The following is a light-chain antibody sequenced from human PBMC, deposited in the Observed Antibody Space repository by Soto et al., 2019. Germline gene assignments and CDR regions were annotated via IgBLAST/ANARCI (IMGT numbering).Light chain of an antibody. Sequence: DIQMTQSPSSLSASVGDRVTITCRPSQSTSTYMNWYQQRPGKAPRLLMYGQSTLQSGVPSRFRGSRSGTDFTLTIDSLQPEDVATYYCQQTYTSPFGGGTKVE. CDR3: QQTYTSP. V-gene: IGKV1-39*01. J-gene: IGKJ4*01. CDR2: GQS. CDR1: QSTSTY.